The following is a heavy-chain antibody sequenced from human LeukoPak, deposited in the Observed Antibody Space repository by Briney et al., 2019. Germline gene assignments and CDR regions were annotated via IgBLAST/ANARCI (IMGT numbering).Heavy chain of an antibody. J-gene: IGHJ5*02. V-gene: IGHV4-39*01. CDR2: IYYSGGT. CDR1: GGSISSSSYY. D-gene: IGHD2-2*01. CDR3: ARQYCSSTSCPFDP. Sequence: SETLSLTCTVSGGSISSSSYYWGWIRQPPGKGLEWIGHIYYSGGTYYNPSLKSRVTISVDTSKNHFSLKLSSVTAADTAVYYCARQYCSSTSCPFDPWGQGTLVTVSS.